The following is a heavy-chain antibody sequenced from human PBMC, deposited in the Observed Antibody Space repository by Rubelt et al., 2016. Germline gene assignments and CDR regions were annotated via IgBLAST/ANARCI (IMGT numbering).Heavy chain of an antibody. CDR2: INTNTGNP. J-gene: IGHJ4*02. CDR1: GYTFTTYP. V-gene: IGHV7-4-1*02. Sequence: QVQLVQSGSELKKPGASVKVSCKASGYTFTTYPMNWVRQAPGQGLEWMGWINTNTGNPTYAHGFTGRFVFSLDTSVSTAYLQISSLKAEDTAFYYSAGGARWLHPDFRVWGQGTLVTVSS. D-gene: IGHD5-12*01. CDR3: AGGARWLHPDFRV.